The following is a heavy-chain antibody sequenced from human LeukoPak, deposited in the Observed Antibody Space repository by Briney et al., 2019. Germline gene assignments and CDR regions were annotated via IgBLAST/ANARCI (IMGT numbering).Heavy chain of an antibody. J-gene: IGHJ4*02. CDR3: ARHPSYTSGWPLDY. CDR2: IYLGDSDT. V-gene: IGHV5-51*01. D-gene: IGHD6-19*01. Sequence: GESLKISCKGSGYSFTNYWIGWVRQMPGKGLEWMGIIYLGDSDTRYSPSFQGQVTISADKSITTAYLQWSSLKASDTAIYYCARHPSYTSGWPLDYWGQGTLVTVSS. CDR1: GYSFTNYW.